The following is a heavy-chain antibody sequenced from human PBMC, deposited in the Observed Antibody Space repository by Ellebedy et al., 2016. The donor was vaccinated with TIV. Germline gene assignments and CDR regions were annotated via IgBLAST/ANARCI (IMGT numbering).Heavy chain of an antibody. Sequence: PGGSLRLSCGASGFTFSTYWMSWVSQAPGKGLEWLANIKYDGSEKYYVGSVKGRFTISRDNAKNSLYLQMDSLRAEDTAVYYCAREAGTTVQYYYGMDVWGQGTTVTVSS. D-gene: IGHD1-7*01. J-gene: IGHJ6*02. V-gene: IGHV3-7*01. CDR2: IKYDGSEK. CDR1: GFTFSTYW. CDR3: AREAGTTVQYYYGMDV.